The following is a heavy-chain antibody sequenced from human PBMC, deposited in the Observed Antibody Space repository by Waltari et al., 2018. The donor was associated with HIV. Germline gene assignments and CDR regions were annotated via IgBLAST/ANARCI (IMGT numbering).Heavy chain of an antibody. Sequence: QVQLVESGGGVVQPGRSLRPSCAASGFTFSSYGMHWVRQAPGKGLEWVAVIWYDGSNKYYADSVKGRFTISRDNSKNTLYLQMNSLRAEDTAVYYCARDESYSSSSSLDYWGQGTLVTVSS. CDR1: GFTFSSYG. D-gene: IGHD6-6*01. CDR3: ARDESYSSSSSLDY. CDR2: IWYDGSNK. V-gene: IGHV3-33*01. J-gene: IGHJ4*02.